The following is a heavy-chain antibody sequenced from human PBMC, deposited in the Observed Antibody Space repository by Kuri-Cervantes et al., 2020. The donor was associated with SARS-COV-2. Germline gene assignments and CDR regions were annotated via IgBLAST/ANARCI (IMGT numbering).Heavy chain of an antibody. D-gene: IGHD3-16*02. Sequence: ASVKVSCKASGYTFTDYYIHWVRQAPGQGLEWMGWINPNSGGTNSAQKFQVWVIMTRDTSISTAYMELSRLRSDDTAVYYCARGPSWGYFWGTYRGGWDSFDTWGQGTMVTVSS. CDR1: GYTFTDYY. J-gene: IGHJ3*02. CDR3: ARGPSWGYFWGTYRGGWDSFDT. CDR2: INPNSGGT. V-gene: IGHV1-2*04.